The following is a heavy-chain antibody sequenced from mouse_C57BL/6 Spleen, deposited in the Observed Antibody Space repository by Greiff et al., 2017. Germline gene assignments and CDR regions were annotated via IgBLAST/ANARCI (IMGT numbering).Heavy chain of an antibody. V-gene: IGHV5-4*03. CDR2: ISDGGSYT. J-gene: IGHJ2*01. Sequence: EVKVEESGGGLVKPGGSLKLSCAASGFTFSSYAMSWVRQTPEKRLEWVATISDGGSYTYYPDNVKGRFTLSRDKAKNNLYLQMSHLKSEDTAMYYCARASDDYFFDYWGQGTTLTVSS. CDR1: GFTFSSYA. D-gene: IGHD2-4*01. CDR3: ARASDDYFFDY.